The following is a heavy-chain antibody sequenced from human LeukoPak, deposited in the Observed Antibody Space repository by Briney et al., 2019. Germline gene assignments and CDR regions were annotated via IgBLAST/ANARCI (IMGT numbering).Heavy chain of an antibody. V-gene: IGHV3-23*01. CDR3: AKGSSGYFVDL. D-gene: IGHD3-22*01. CDR1: GFMFNNYG. J-gene: IGHJ5*02. Sequence: GGSLRLSCAAFGFMFNNYGLSWVRQAPGKGLEWVSASSSDCGGTNYADFVKGRFTISSDNSKNTLFLQMNSLRAEDTALYYCAKGSSGYFVDLWGQGTLVTVSS. CDR2: SSSDCGGT.